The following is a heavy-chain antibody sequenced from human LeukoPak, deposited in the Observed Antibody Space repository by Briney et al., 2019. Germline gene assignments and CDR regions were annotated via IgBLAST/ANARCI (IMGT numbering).Heavy chain of an antibody. V-gene: IGHV4-39*01. J-gene: IGHJ4*02. CDR3: ARQTGSGLFILP. Sequence: WVRQAPGKGLEWTGSIYYSGNTYYNASLKSQVSISIDTSKNQFSLRLTSVTAADMAVYYCARQTGSGLFILPGGQGTLVTVSS. D-gene: IGHD3/OR15-3a*01. CDR2: IYYSGNT.